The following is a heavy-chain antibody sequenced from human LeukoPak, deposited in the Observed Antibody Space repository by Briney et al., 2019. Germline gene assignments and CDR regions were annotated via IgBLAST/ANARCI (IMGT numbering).Heavy chain of an antibody. CDR1: GGSISSYY. Sequence: SETLSLTCTVSGGSISSYYWSWIRQPPGKGLEWIGYIYYSGSTNYNPSLKSRVTISVDTSKNQFSLKLSSVTAADTAVYYCARDQQQDYYYYGMDVWGQGTTVTVSS. CDR2: IYYSGST. V-gene: IGHV4-59*01. D-gene: IGHD6-13*01. J-gene: IGHJ6*02. CDR3: ARDQQQDYYYYGMDV.